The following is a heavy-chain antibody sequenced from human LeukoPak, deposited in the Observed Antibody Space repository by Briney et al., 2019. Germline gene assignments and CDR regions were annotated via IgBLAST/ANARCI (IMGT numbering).Heavy chain of an antibody. CDR2: INPSGGST. D-gene: IGHD1-26*01. CDR1: GGTFSSYA. V-gene: IGHV1-46*01. CDR3: ARDIVGATGFDY. J-gene: IGHJ4*02. Sequence: ASVKVSCKASGGTFSSYAISWVRQAPGQGLEWMGIINPSGGSTSYAQKFQGRVTMTRDTSTSTVYMELSSLRSEDTAVYYCARDIVGATGFDYWGQGTLVTVSS.